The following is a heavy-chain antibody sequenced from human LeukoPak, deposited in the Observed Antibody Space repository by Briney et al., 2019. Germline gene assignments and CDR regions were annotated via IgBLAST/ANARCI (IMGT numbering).Heavy chain of an antibody. CDR3: AIHRIVGATTIDY. CDR2: INPNSGGT. Sequence: ASVKVSCKASGYTFTGYYMHWVRQAPGQGLEWMGWINPNSGGTNYAQKFQGRVTMTRDTSISTAYMELSRLRSDDTAVYYCAIHRIVGATTIDYWGQGTLVTVSS. J-gene: IGHJ4*02. CDR1: GYTFTGYY. D-gene: IGHD1-26*01. V-gene: IGHV1-2*02.